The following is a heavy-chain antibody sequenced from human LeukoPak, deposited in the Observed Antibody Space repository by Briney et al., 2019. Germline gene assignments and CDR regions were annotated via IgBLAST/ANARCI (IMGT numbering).Heavy chain of an antibody. CDR1: GFTFDDYA. CDR3: AKDIGMGGSYSD. J-gene: IGHJ4*02. V-gene: IGHV3-9*01. CDR2: ISWNSGSI. D-gene: IGHD1-26*01. Sequence: PGGSLRLSCAASGFTFDDYAMHWVRQAPGKGLEWVSGISWNSGSIGYADSVKGRFTISRDNAKNSLYLQMNSLRAEDTALYYCAKDIGMGGSYSDWGQGALVTVSS.